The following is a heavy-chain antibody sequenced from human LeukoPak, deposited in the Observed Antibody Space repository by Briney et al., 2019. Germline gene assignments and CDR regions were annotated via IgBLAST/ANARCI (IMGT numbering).Heavy chain of an antibody. D-gene: IGHD3-10*01. J-gene: IGHJ6*02. CDR1: GFTFSSYS. CDR2: ISSSSSTI. V-gene: IGHV3-48*04. CDR3: ARDRTKQLLWFGESDYYCYGMDV. Sequence: GGSLRLSCAASGFTFSSYSMNWVRQAPGKGLEWVSYISSSSSTIYYADSVKGRFTISRDNAKNSLYLQMNSLRAEDTAVYYCARDRTKQLLWFGESDYYCYGMDVWGQGTTVTVSS.